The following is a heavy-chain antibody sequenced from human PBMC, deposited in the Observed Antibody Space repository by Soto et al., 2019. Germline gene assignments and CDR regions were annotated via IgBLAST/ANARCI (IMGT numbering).Heavy chain of an antibody. D-gene: IGHD6-19*01. CDR3: ARAGRSIALALSDS. CDR1: GFTFTSYG. V-gene: IGHV1-18*01. Sequence: QVQLVQSGAEVKKPGASVKVSCKASGFTFTSYGFSWVRQAPGEGLEWMGWVSAYNGYTTYAQKLQGRVTMTTDTSTNTAYIELRSLRSDDTAVYYCARAGRSIALALSDSWGQGTLVTVSS. J-gene: IGHJ4*02. CDR2: VSAYNGYT.